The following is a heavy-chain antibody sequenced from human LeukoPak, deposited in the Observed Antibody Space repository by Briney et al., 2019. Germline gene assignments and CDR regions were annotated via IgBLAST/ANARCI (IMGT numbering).Heavy chain of an antibody. CDR1: GGTFSSYA. CDR2: IIPIFGTA. V-gene: IGHV1-69*06. CDR3: ARVGTTVTTWFQYMDV. Sequence: GASVKVSCKASGGTFSSYAISWVRQAPGQGLEWMGWIIPIFGTANYAQKFQGRVTITADKSTSTAYMELSSLRSEDTAVYYCARVGTTVTTWFQYMDVWGKGTTVTVSS. D-gene: IGHD4-17*01. J-gene: IGHJ6*03.